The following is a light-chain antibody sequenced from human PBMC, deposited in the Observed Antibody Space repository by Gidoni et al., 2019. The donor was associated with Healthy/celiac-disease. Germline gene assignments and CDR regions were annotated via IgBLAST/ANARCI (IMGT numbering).Light chain of an antibody. CDR3: QQYNNWPYT. CDR2: GAS. CDR1: QSVSSN. Sequence: PATLSVSPGERATLSCRASQSVSSNLAWYQQKPGQAPRLLIYGASTRATGIPARFSGSGSGTEFTLTISSLQSEDFAVYYCQQYNNWPYTFGQGTKLEIK. J-gene: IGKJ2*01. V-gene: IGKV3-15*01.